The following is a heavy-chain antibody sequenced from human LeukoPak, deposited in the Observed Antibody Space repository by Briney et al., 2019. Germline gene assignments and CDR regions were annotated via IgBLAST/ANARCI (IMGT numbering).Heavy chain of an antibody. Sequence: ASVKVSCKASGYTFTGYNMHWVRQAPGQGLEWMGWINPNSGGTNYAQKFQGRVTMTRDTSISTAYMELSRLRSDDTAVYYCARDWSRYSSSWYGIDYWGQGTLVTVSS. D-gene: IGHD6-13*01. CDR1: GYTFTGYN. J-gene: IGHJ4*02. V-gene: IGHV1-2*02. CDR2: INPNSGGT. CDR3: ARDWSRYSSSWYGIDY.